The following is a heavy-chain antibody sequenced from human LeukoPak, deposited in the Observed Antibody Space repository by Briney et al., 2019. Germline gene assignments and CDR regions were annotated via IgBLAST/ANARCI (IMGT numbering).Heavy chain of an antibody. CDR1: GFTFSSYG. CDR3: ARDEDAF. V-gene: IGHV3-48*02. Sequence: GRSLRLSCAASGFTFSSYGMHWVRQAPGKGLEWISYISSSGSTIFYADSVKGRFTISRDNVKNSLFLQLNSLRDEDTAVYYCARDEDAFGGQGTLVTVSS. J-gene: IGHJ4*02. CDR2: ISSSGSTI.